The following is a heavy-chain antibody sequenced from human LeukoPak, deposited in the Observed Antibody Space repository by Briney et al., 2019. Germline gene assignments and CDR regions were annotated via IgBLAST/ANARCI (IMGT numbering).Heavy chain of an antibody. CDR2: IIPMSGTV. CDR1: GGTFSTFG. D-gene: IGHD5-18*01. CDR3: ARETGYAYGRAPLDY. Sequence: VASVKVSCKASGGTFSTFGISWVRQAPGRGLEWMGGIIPMSGTVNNAQKFQGRVTITADKSTGTAYMELSSLRSDDTAVYYCARETGYAYGRAPLDYWGQGTLVTVSS. V-gene: IGHV1-69*06. J-gene: IGHJ4*02.